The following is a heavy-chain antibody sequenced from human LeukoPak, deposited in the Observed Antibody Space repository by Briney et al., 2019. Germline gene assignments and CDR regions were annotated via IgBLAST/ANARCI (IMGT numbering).Heavy chain of an antibody. V-gene: IGHV2-26*01. CDR2: LFTNDEK. CDR1: GFSLSNARMG. D-gene: IGHD7-27*01. J-gene: IGHJ4*02. Sequence: SGPTLLNPTETLTLTCTVSGFSLSNARMGVNWIRQPPGKAMEWLVHLFTNDEKSYSISLNSRPTISKDTAKSQVVLTMTNMDPVDTATYYCARILSNWGYFDYWGQGTLVTVSS. CDR3: ARILSNWGYFDY.